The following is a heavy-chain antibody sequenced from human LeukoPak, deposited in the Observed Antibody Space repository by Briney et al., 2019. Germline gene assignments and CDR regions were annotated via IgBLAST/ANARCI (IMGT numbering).Heavy chain of an antibody. CDR1: GYTFTGYY. CDR3: ARDHCTSSGCYEDYYYGMDV. J-gene: IGHJ6*02. D-gene: IGHD2-2*01. Sequence: ASVKVSCKASGYTFTGYYMHWMRQAPGQRFEWMGWINPNNGDTNYAQKFQGRVTMTRDTSISTAYMDLTRLRSDDTAVYYCARDHCTSSGCYEDYYYGMDVWGQGTTVTVSS. CDR2: INPNNGDT. V-gene: IGHV1-2*02.